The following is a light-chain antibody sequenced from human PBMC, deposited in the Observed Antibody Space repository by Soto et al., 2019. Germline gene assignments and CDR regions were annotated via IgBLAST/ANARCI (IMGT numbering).Light chain of an antibody. Sequence: EIVLTQSPGTLSLSPGERATLSCRASQSVSSIYLAWYQQKPGQAPRLLIYGASSRATGIPDRFSGSGSGTDFTLTISRLEPEAFAVYYWQHYGSSPFTFGPGTKVDVE. V-gene: IGKV3-20*01. J-gene: IGKJ3*01. CDR2: GAS. CDR3: QHYGSSPFT. CDR1: QSVSSIY.